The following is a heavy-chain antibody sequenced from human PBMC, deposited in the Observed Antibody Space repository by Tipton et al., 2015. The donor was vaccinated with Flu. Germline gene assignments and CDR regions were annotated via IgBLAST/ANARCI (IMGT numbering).Heavy chain of an antibody. J-gene: IGHJ5*02. CDR1: GGSMRSGSFY. V-gene: IGHV4-61*02. Sequence: TLSLTCIVSGGSMRSGSFYWSWIRQPAGKGLEWIGRVYSSGRTDYNSSLKSRVTISLDKSKNQFSLRLVSMTATDTAVYYCARRDYSNYVSEPKNWFDPWGQGILVTVSS. CDR2: VYSSGRT. D-gene: IGHD4-11*01. CDR3: ARRDYSNYVSEPKNWFDP.